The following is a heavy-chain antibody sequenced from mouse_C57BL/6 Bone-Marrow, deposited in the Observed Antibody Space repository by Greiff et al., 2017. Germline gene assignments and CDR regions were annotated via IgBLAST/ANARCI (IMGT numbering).Heavy chain of an antibody. CDR2: IYPRDGST. V-gene: IGHV1-85*01. CDR1: GYTFTSYD. Sequence: QVQLQQSGPELVKPGASVKLSCKASGYTFTSYDTNWVKQRPGQGLEWIGWIYPRDGSTKYNEKFKGKATLTVDTSSSTAYMELHSLTSEDSSVYFCAREYYGYPYYYAMDYWGQGTSVTVSS. CDR3: AREYYGYPYYYAMDY. D-gene: IGHD2-2*01. J-gene: IGHJ4*01.